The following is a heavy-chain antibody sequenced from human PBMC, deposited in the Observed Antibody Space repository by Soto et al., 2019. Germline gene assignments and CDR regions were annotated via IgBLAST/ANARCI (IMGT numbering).Heavy chain of an antibody. CDR3: ARLNGYCISTNCHGYYGMDV. J-gene: IGHJ6*02. V-gene: IGHV3-66*04. CDR1: GFTVSSNY. CDR2: IYSGGST. Sequence: GGSLRLSCAASGFTVSSNYMSWVSQAPGKGLEWVSVIYSGGSTYYADSVKGRFTISRDNSKNTLYLQMNSLRAADTAVYYCARLNGYCISTNCHGYYGMDVWGQGTTVTVS. D-gene: IGHD2-2*03.